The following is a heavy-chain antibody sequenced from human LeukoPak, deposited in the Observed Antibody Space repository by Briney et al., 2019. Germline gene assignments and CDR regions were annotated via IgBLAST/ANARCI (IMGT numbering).Heavy chain of an antibody. CDR2: ISNNGGYT. V-gene: IGHV3-23*01. CDR1: GFTFSSSA. J-gene: IGHJ4*02. D-gene: IGHD2-15*01. CDR3: AKSRPVVVVAAMFDY. Sequence: HTGGSLRLSCAASGFTFSSSAMSWVRQAPGKGLEWVSAISNNGGYTYYADSVQGRFTISRDNSKSTLCLQMNSLRAEDTAVYYCAKSRPVVVVAAMFDYWGQGTLVTVSS.